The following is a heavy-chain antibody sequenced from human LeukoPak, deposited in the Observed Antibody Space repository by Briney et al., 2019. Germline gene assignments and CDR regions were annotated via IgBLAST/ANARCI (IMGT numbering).Heavy chain of an antibody. D-gene: IGHD2-2*01. V-gene: IGHV3-7*04. J-gene: IGHJ4*02. CDR2: IKQDGSEK. CDR3: ARDTRWGGEDFGF. CDR1: GFTFSSHW. Sequence: PGGSLRLSCAASGFTFSSHWMTWVRQAPGKGLEWVANIKQDGSEKYYVDSVKGRFTISRDNAKNSVYLQMNSLRAEDTAVYYCARDTRWGGEDFGFWGQGTLVTVSS.